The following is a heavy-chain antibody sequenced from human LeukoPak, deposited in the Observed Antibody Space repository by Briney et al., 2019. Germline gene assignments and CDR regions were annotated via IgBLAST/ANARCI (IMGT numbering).Heavy chain of an antibody. V-gene: IGHV3-33*01. CDR3: ARDRTTVVTIDAFDI. J-gene: IGHJ3*02. D-gene: IGHD4-23*01. CDR2: IWYDGSNK. CDR1: GFTFSSYG. Sequence: GGSLRLSCAASGFTFSSYGMHWVRQAPGKGLEGVAVIWYDGSNKYYADSVKSRFTISRDNSKNTLYLQMNSLRAEDTAVYYCARDRTTVVTIDAFDIWGQGTMVTVSS.